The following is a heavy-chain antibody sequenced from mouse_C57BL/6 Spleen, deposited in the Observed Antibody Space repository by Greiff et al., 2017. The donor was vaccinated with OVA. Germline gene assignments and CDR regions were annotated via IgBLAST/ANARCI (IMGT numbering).Heavy chain of an antibody. Sequence: QVQLKESGAELVRPGTSVKMSCKASGYTFTNYWIGWAKQRPGHGLEWIGDIYPGGGYTNYNEKFKGKATLTADKSSSTAYMQFSSLTSEDSAIYYCARRKDDYDYAMDYWGQGTSVTVSS. D-gene: IGHD2-4*01. CDR3: ARRKDDYDYAMDY. V-gene: IGHV1-63*01. CDR1: GYTFTNYW. J-gene: IGHJ4*01. CDR2: IYPGGGYT.